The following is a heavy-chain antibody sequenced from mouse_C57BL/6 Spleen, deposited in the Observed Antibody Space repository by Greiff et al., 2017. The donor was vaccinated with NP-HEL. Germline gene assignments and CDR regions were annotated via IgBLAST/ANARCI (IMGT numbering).Heavy chain of an antibody. CDR1: GFNIKNTY. CDR3: AREDTTVVASPYWYVDV. CDR2: LDPANGNT. D-gene: IGHD1-1*01. V-gene: IGHV14-3*01. Sequence: VQLQQSVAELVRPGASVKLSCTASGFNIKNTYMHWVKQRPEQGLEWIGRLDPANGNTKYAPKFQGKATITADTSSNTAYLQLSSLTSEDTAIYYCAREDTTVVASPYWYVDVWGTGTTVTVSS. J-gene: IGHJ1*03.